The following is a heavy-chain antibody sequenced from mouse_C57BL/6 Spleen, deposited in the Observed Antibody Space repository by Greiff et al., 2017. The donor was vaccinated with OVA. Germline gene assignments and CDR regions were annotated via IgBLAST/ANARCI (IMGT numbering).Heavy chain of an antibody. CDR1: GYTFTSYT. V-gene: IGHV1-4*01. CDR3: ARGLDSTSPAY. D-gene: IGHD3-2*01. Sequence: QVQLQQSGAELARPGASVKMSCKASGYTFTSYTMHWVKQRPGQGLEWIGNINPSSGYTKYNQKFKDKATLTADKSSSTAYMQLRSLTTEDAAVDYCARGLDSTSPAYWGQGTLVTVSA. J-gene: IGHJ3*01. CDR2: INPSSGYT.